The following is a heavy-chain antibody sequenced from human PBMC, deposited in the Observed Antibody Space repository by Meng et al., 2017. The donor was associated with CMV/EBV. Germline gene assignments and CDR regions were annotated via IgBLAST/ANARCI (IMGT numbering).Heavy chain of an antibody. V-gene: IGHV3-48*04. CDR1: GFTFSSYS. CDR3: ARDHCSSTSCYLLYYYYGMDV. CDR2: ISSSSSTI. Sequence: GESLKISCAASGFTFSSYSMNWVRQAPGKGLEWVSYISSSSSTIYYADSVKGRFTISRDNGKNSLYLQMNSLRAEDTAVYYCARDHCSSTSCYLLYYYYGMDVWGQGTTVTVSS. D-gene: IGHD2-2*01. J-gene: IGHJ6*02.